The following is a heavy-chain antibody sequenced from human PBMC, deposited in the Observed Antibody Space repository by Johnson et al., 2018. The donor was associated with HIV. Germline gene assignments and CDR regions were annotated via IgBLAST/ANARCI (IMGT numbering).Heavy chain of an antibody. CDR2: ISYDGSNK. V-gene: IGHV3-30-3*01. CDR3: ASARQQLVRVLDAFDI. CDR1: GFTFSSYA. D-gene: IGHD6-13*01. Sequence: HVQLVESGGGVVQPGRSLRLSCAASGFTFSSYAMHWVRQAPGKGLEWVAVISYDGSNKYYADSVKGRFTISRDNSKNTLYLQMNSLRAEDTAVYYCASARQQLVRVLDAFDIWDQGTLVTVSS. J-gene: IGHJ3*02.